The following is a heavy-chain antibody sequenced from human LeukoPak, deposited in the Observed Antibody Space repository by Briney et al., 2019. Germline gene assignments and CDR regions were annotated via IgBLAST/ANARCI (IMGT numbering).Heavy chain of an antibody. CDR1: GFTFSSYG. Sequence: GGSLRLSCAASGFTFSSYGMHWVRQAPGKGLEWVAVISYDGSDKYYADSVKGRFTISRDNSKNTLYVQMNSLRAEDTAVYYCAKDFSTRWYDALDIWGQGTMVTVSS. V-gene: IGHV3-30*18. CDR3: AKDFSTRWYDALDI. D-gene: IGHD6-13*01. J-gene: IGHJ3*02. CDR2: ISYDGSDK.